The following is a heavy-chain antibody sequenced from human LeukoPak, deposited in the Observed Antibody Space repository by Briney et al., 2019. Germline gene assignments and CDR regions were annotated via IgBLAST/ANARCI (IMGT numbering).Heavy chain of an antibody. J-gene: IGHJ4*02. D-gene: IGHD2-2*01. CDR3: ARRRLPAATGSPLDY. CDR1: GGSFSGYY. Sequence: SETPSLTCAVYGGSFSGYYWSWIRQPPGKGLEWIGEINHSGSTNYNPSLKSRVTISVDTSKNQFSLKLSSVTAADTAVYYCARRRLPAATGSPLDYWGQGTLVTVSS. V-gene: IGHV4-34*01. CDR2: INHSGST.